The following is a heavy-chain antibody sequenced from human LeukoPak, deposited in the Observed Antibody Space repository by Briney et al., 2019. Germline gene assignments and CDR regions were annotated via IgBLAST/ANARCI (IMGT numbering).Heavy chain of an antibody. Sequence: GGSLRLSCAASGFTFSSYWMTWVRQAPGKGLEWVGHIKEDGSSQNYADSVKGRFTISRDNAKSSLHLQMNGLRAEDTAMYYCVKDSGWFHFDSWGQGTLVTVSS. CDR1: GFTFSSYW. V-gene: IGHV3-7*03. CDR2: IKEDGSSQ. J-gene: IGHJ4*02. D-gene: IGHD6-19*01. CDR3: VKDSGWFHFDS.